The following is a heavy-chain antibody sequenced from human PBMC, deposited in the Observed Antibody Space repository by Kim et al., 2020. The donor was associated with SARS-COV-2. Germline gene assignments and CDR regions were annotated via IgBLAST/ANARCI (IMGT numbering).Heavy chain of an antibody. D-gene: IGHD2-2*01. J-gene: IGHJ6*02. V-gene: IGHV3-30*18. CDR1: GFTFSSYG. CDR3: AKGGPGYCSSTSCYLTYYYSGMDV. Sequence: GGSLRLSCAASGFTFSSYGMHWVRQAPGKGLEWVAVISYDGSNKYYADSVKGRFTISRDNSKNTLYLQMNSLRAEDTAVYYCAKGGPGYCSSTSCYLTYYYSGMDVWGQGTTVTVSS. CDR2: ISYDGSNK.